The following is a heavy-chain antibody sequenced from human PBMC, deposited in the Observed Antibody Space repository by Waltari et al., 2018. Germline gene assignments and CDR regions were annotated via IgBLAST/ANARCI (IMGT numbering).Heavy chain of an antibody. J-gene: IGHJ4*01. V-gene: IGHV3-30*03. CDR2: ISSDGSKK. Sequence: WVRQAPGKGLEWVALISSDGSKKSYMASVKGRFSSCRENSNNTLYLQRDRLGLDETALYCCASESASKWSKSFDSWGPGTLVHVSP. D-gene: IGHD2-15*01. CDR3: ASESASKWSKSFDS.